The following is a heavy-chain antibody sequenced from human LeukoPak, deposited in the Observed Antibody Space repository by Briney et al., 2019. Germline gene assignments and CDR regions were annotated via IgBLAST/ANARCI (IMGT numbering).Heavy chain of an antibody. J-gene: IGHJ6*02. D-gene: IGHD6-19*01. CDR2: IDPSDSYT. Sequence: VQSLQISCKGSGYSFTNYWISWVRQMPGKGLEWMGRIDPSDSYTNYSPSFQGHVTISADKPISTAYLQWSSLKASDTAMYYCARHEGIAVADGRGHVPPVTVSS. CDR1: GYSFTNYW. V-gene: IGHV5-10-1*01. CDR3: ARHEGIAVADG.